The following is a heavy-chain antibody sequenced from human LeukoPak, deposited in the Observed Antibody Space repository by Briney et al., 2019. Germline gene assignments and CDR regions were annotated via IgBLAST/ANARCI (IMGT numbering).Heavy chain of an antibody. D-gene: IGHD3-22*01. J-gene: IGHJ5*02. Sequence: GGSLRLSCAASGFTFSSYWMHWVRQAPGKGLVWVSRINSDGSSTSYADSVKGRFTISRDNAKNTLYLQMNSLRAEDTAAYYCARDHFPTYYYDSSGYSNWFDPWGQGTLVTVSS. CDR1: GFTFSSYW. CDR2: INSDGSST. CDR3: ARDHFPTYYYDSSGYSNWFDP. V-gene: IGHV3-74*01.